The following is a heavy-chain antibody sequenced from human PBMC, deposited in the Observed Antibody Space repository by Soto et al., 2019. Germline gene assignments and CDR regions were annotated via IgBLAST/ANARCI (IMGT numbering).Heavy chain of an antibody. CDR2: IYPSGTT. Sequence: SETLSLTCTVSGGPINSAQCYWSWIRQTPGKGLEWIGYIYPSGTTYYHPSLKGRVTISLDTSKRQFSLELNSVTAADTAVYYCARRYRPRAFDFSGQGTTLTVSS. CDR3: ARRYRPRAFDF. V-gene: IGHV4-30-4*01. CDR1: GGPINSAQCY. D-gene: IGHD3-9*01. J-gene: IGHJ3*01.